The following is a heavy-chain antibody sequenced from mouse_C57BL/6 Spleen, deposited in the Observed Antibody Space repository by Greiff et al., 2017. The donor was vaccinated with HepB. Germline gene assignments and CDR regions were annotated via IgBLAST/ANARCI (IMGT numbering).Heavy chain of an antibody. CDR3: AREGSHY. CDR2: IDPSDSYT. J-gene: IGHJ4*01. CDR1: GYTFTSYW. V-gene: IGHV1-69*01. Sequence: QVQLQQSGAELVMPGASVKLSCKASGYTFTSYWMHWVKQRPGQGLEWIGEIDPSDSYTNYNQKFKGKSTLTVDKSSSTAYMQLSSLTSEDSAVYYCAREGSHYWGQGTSVTVSS.